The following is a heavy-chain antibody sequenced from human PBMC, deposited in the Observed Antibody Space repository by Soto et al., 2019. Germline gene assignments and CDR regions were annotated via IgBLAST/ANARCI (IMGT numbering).Heavy chain of an antibody. Sequence: EVQLLESGEGLVQPGGSLRLSCAASGFTFSSYAMSWVRQAPGKGLEWVSAISGSGGSTYYADSVKGRFTISRDNSKNTLYLQMNSLRAEDTAVYYCASPSGSYYEEFDYWGQGTLVTVSS. J-gene: IGHJ4*02. CDR1: GFTFSSYA. CDR3: ASPSGSYYEEFDY. V-gene: IGHV3-23*01. CDR2: ISGSGGST. D-gene: IGHD3-10*01.